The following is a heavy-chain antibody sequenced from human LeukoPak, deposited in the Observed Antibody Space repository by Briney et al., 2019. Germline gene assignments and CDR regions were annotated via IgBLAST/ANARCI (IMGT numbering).Heavy chain of an antibody. Sequence: GGSLRLSCAASGFTFSYYRINWVRQAPGRGLEWVSYIGSSRTTTIYYTDSLKGRFTISRDNAKNSVFLQMDSLRAEDTAVYYCARGNGFVIDYWGQGTLVTVSS. J-gene: IGHJ4*02. CDR2: IGSSRTTTI. D-gene: IGHD2-8*01. V-gene: IGHV3-48*04. CDR1: GFTFSYYR. CDR3: ARGNGFVIDY.